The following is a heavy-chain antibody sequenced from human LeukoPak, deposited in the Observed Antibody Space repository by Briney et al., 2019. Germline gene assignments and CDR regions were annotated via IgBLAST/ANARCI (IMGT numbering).Heavy chain of an antibody. CDR1: GGSFSGYY. J-gene: IGHJ4*02. V-gene: IGHV4-34*01. Sequence: SETLSLTCAVYGGSFSGYYWSWIRQPPGKGLEWIREINHSGSTNYNPSLKSRVTISVDTSKNQFSLKLSSVTAADTAVYYCARERAYSSASPLDYWGQGTLVTVSS. CDR2: INHSGST. D-gene: IGHD6-19*01. CDR3: ARERAYSSASPLDY.